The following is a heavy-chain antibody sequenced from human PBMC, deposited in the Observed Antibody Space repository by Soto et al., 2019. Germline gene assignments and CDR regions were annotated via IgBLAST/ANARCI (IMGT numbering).Heavy chain of an antibody. CDR1: GFTFRSYG. CDR2: IWYDGSNK. D-gene: IGHD4-17*01. Sequence: QVQLVESGGGVVQPGRSLRLSCAASGFTFRSYGMHWVRQAPGKGLEWVAVIWYDGSNKYYADSVKGRFTISRDNSKNTLYLQMNSLRAEDTAVYYCARDRYGDYLVIDYWGQGTLVTVSS. V-gene: IGHV3-33*01. CDR3: ARDRYGDYLVIDY. J-gene: IGHJ4*02.